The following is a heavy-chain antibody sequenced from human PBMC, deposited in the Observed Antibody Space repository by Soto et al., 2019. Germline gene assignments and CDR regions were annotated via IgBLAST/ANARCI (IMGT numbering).Heavy chain of an antibody. CDR3: ARESGYYVFDY. CDR1: GGSISSGGYS. J-gene: IGHJ4*02. CDR2: IYHSGST. D-gene: IGHD3-3*01. Sequence: SETLSLTCAVSGGSISSGGYSWSWIRQPPGKGLEWIGYIYHSGSTYYNPSLKSRVTISVDRSKNQFSLKLSSVTAADTAVYYCARESGYYVFDYWGQGTLVTVSS. V-gene: IGHV4-30-2*01.